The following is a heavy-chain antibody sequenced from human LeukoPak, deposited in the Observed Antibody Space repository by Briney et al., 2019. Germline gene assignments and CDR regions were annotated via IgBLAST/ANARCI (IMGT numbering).Heavy chain of an antibody. V-gene: IGHV3-7*01. J-gene: IGHJ4*02. D-gene: IGHD2-15*01. CDR1: GFTFSSYW. Sequence: GGSLRLSCAASGFTFSSYWMYWVRQAPGKGLEWVANIKQDGSEKYYVDSVKGRFTISRDNAKNSLYLQMNSLRAEDTAMYYCARDPSCSGGSCRDGYFDYWGQGTLVAASS. CDR2: IKQDGSEK. CDR3: ARDPSCSGGSCRDGYFDY.